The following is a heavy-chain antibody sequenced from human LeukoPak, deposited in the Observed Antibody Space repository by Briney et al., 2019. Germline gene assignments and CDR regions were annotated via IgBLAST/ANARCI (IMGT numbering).Heavy chain of an antibody. V-gene: IGHV3-74*01. CDR1: GFTFSSYW. CDR3: ARNTDYGDYVYPDY. J-gene: IGHJ4*02. D-gene: IGHD4-17*01. Sequence: GGSLRLSCAPSGFTFSSYWMHWVRQAPRTGLVWFSRINSDGTTSYADSVKGRFTISRDNAKNTLYLQMNSLRAEDTAVYYCARNTDYGDYVYPDYWGQGTLVTVSS. CDR2: INSDGTT.